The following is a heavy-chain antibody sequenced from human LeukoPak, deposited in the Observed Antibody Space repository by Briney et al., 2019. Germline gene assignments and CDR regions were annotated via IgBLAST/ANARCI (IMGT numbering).Heavy chain of an antibody. CDR2: INHSGST. D-gene: IGHD7-27*01. J-gene: IGHJ4*02. V-gene: IGHV4-34*01. Sequence: KPSETLSLTCAVYGGSFSGYYWSWIRQPPGKGLEWIGEINHSGSTNYNPSLKSRVTISVDTSKNQLSLKLISVTAADTAVYYCASRKLGNDYWGQGTLVTVSS. CDR3: ASRKLGNDY. CDR1: GGSFSGYY.